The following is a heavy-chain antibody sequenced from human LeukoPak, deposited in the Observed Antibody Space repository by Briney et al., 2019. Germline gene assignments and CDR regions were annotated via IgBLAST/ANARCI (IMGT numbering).Heavy chain of an antibody. CDR3: ARENLNYYGSGSYLY. CDR2: INPETGAT. D-gene: IGHD3-10*01. CDR1: GYPFSGYY. Sequence: ASVKVSCKASGYPFSGYYIHWVRQGPGQRLEWLGWINPETGATKYAQRFEGRVTLTRDTSVTTVHMELSGLRADDSAVYYCARENLNYYGSGSYLYWGQGSQVTVSS. V-gene: IGHV1-2*02. J-gene: IGHJ4*02.